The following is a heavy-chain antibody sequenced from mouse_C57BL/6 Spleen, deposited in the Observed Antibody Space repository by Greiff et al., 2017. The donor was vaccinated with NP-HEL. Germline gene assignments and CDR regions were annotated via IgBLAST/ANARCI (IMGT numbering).Heavy chain of an antibody. Sequence: VQLQQSGAELVRPGASVTLSCKASGYTFTDYEMHWVKQTPVHGLEWIGAIDPETGGTAYNQKFKGKAILTADKSSSTAHMELRSLTSEDSAVYYCTRRGVTYYFDYWGQGTTLTVSS. D-gene: IGHD2-2*01. CDR2: IDPETGGT. V-gene: IGHV1-15*01. CDR3: TRRGVTYYFDY. CDR1: GYTFTDYE. J-gene: IGHJ2*01.